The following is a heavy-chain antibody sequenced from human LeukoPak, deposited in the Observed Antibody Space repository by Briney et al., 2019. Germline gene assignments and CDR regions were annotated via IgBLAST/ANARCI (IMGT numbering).Heavy chain of an antibody. V-gene: IGHV3-15*01. CDR2: VKTKTDGGTT. CDR3: TTGTWIQLWLADY. D-gene: IGHD5-18*01. J-gene: IGHJ4*02. Sequence: GGSLRLSCAASGFTFSNACMSWVRQAPGKGLEWVGHVKTKTDGGTTDYAAPVKGRFTISRDDSKNTLYLQMNSLKTEDTAVYYCTTGTWIQLWLADYWGQGTLVTVSS. CDR1: GFTFSNAC.